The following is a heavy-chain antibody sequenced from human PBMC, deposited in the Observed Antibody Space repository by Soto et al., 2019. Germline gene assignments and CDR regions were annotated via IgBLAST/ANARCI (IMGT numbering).Heavy chain of an antibody. Sequence: QVQLQESGPRLVKPAQTLSLTCTVSGDSISSVLYYWSWIRQPPGKGLEWIGYIYYSENAYYNPSLKSRVSLSIETSENRCALRLTSVTSADTAVYYCAQTDYGWGAHLIWGQGTLVPVS. CDR1: GDSISSVLYY. CDR2: IYYSENA. J-gene: IGHJ4*02. D-gene: IGHD3-10*01. V-gene: IGHV4-30-4*01. CDR3: AQTDYGWGAHLI.